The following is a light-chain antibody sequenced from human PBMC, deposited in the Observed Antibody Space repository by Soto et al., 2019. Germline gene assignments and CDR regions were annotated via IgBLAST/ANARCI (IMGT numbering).Light chain of an antibody. Sequence: EIVMTQSPGTLSVSTEESATLSCRASQNIRSHLAWYQLRPGQAPRLLIYASSTRATGIPARFSGSGSGTEFTLTISSLQSEDFALYFCQQYNVWPGWTFGQGTKVGVK. V-gene: IGKV3-15*01. CDR3: QQYNVWPGWT. CDR2: ASS. CDR1: QNIRSH. J-gene: IGKJ1*01.